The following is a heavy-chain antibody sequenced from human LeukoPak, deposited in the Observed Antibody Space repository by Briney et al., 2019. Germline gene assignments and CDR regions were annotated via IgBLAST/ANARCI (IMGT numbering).Heavy chain of an antibody. Sequence: GGSLRLSCAASGFTVSTNYMSWVRQAPGKGLEWVSVIYRGGSTYYADSVKGRFTISRDNSKNTLHLQMNSLRAEDTAVYYCARDRDAPQDGGSRDGHQFDYWGQGTLVTVSS. D-gene: IGHD5-24*01. J-gene: IGHJ4*02. V-gene: IGHV3-66*01. CDR2: IYRGGST. CDR3: ARDRDAPQDGGSRDGHQFDY. CDR1: GFTVSTNY.